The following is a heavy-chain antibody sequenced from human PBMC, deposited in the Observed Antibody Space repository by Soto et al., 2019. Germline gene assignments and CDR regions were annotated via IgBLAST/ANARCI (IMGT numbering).Heavy chain of an antibody. D-gene: IGHD3-9*01. CDR3: ASVSYFNAFDY. V-gene: IGHV4-30-4*01. J-gene: IGHJ4*02. Sequence: QVQLQESGPGLVKPSQTLSLTCTVSGGSISSGDYYWSWIRQPPGKGLEWIGYIYYSGSTYYNPSLTXRXTXSXXTSKNQFSLTLSSVTAADTAVYYCASVSYFNAFDYWGQGTLVTVSS. CDR1: GGSISSGDYY. CDR2: IYYSGST.